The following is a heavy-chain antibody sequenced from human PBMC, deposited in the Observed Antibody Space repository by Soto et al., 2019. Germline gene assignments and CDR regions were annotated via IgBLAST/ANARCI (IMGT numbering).Heavy chain of an antibody. CDR3: ARGDVFQRY. V-gene: IGHV3-7*01. Sequence: EVQLVESGGGLVQPGGSLRLSCAASGFTFSSYRMSWVRQAPGKGLEWVANIKQDGSEKYYVDSVKGRFTISRDNAKNSLYLQMNSLRAEDTAVYYCARGDVFQRYWGQGTLVTVSS. CDR2: IKQDGSEK. D-gene: IGHD3-10*01. J-gene: IGHJ4*02. CDR1: GFTFSSYR.